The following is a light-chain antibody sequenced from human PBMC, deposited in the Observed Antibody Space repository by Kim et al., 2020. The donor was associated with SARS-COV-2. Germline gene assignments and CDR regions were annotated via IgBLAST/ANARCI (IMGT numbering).Light chain of an antibody. CDR1: QSVSTY. CDR3: QQSYSTPPYT. J-gene: IGKJ2*01. Sequence: ASLGDIVTIPCRSSQSVSTYLNWYQQKPGKAPELLIYASSSLQSGVPSRFRGGGSGKDVTLTISSLQPEDFATYYCQQSYSTPPYTFGQGTTLEIK. CDR2: ASS. V-gene: IGKV1-39*01.